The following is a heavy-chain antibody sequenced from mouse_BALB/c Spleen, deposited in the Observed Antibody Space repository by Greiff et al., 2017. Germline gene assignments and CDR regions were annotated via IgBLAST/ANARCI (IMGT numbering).Heavy chain of an antibody. CDR1: GYAFSSYW. Sequence: VQVVESGAELVRPGSSVKISCKASGYAFSSYWMNWVKQRPGQGLEWIGQIYPGDGDTNYNGKFKGKATLTADKSSSTAYMQLSSLTSEDSAVYFCAREDYYGSSYDYFDYWGQGTTLTVSS. D-gene: IGHD1-1*01. CDR2: IYPGDGDT. J-gene: IGHJ2*01. CDR3: AREDYYGSSYDYFDY. V-gene: IGHV1-80*01.